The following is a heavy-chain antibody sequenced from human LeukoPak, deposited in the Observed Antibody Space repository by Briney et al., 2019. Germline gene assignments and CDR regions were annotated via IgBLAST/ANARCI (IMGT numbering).Heavy chain of an antibody. CDR2: ISSDGSRT. CDR1: GFTFSSNW. CDR3: AREESVRYIQGPFDY. D-gene: IGHD3-9*01. V-gene: IGHV3-74*01. Sequence: GGSLRLSCSASGFTFSSNWMHWVRQAPGKGLVWVSRISSDGSRTSYADSVKGRFTISRDNAKNTLYLQMSSLRVDDTAVYYCAREESVRYIQGPFDYWGQGTLVTVSS. J-gene: IGHJ4*02.